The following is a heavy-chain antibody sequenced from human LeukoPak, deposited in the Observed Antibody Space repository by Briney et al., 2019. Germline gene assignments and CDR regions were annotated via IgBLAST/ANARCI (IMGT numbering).Heavy chain of an antibody. CDR3: ARTIRGGSYYFDY. CDR2: ISYDGSNK. Sequence: GGSLRLSRAASGFTFSSYAMHWVRQAPGKGLEWVAVISYDGSNKYYADSVKGRFTISRDNSKNSLYLQMNSLRAEDTAVYYCARTIRGGSYYFDYWGQGTLVTVSS. J-gene: IGHJ4*02. V-gene: IGHV3-30-3*01. CDR1: GFTFSSYA. D-gene: IGHD1-26*01.